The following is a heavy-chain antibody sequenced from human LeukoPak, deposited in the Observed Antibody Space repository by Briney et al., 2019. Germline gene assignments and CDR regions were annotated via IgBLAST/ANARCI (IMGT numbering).Heavy chain of an antibody. Sequence: SETLSLTCSVSDGSINSYYWNWIRRPPGKGLEWIGYIYYNGNTNYSPSLKSRVTMSVDTSKNLFSLKVSSVTAADTAVYYCARVALNWFDPWGQGTLVTVSS. CDR3: ARVALNWFDP. V-gene: IGHV4-59*01. CDR1: DGSINSYY. J-gene: IGHJ5*02. CDR2: IYYNGNT.